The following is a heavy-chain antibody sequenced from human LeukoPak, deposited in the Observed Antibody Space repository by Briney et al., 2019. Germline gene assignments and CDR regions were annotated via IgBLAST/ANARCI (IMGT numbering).Heavy chain of an antibody. CDR1: GYSFTSYW. J-gene: IGHJ4*02. D-gene: IGHD2-2*01. CDR3: AKCSSTSCYGFDY. CDR2: IYPGDSDT. V-gene: IGHV5-51*01. Sequence: GESLKISCKGSGYSFTSYWIGWVRQMPGKGLEWMGIIYPGDSDTRYSPSFQGQVTISADKTISTAYLQWSSLKASDTAMYYCAKCSSTSCYGFDYWGQGTLVTVSS.